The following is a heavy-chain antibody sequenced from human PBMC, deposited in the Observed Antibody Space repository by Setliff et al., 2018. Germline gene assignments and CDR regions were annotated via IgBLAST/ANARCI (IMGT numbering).Heavy chain of an antibody. CDR3: ARVPLPLDIVVVVAATPLEYYYYMDV. CDR1: GYTFTNYG. Sequence: GASVKVSCKASGYTFTNYGISWVRQAPGQGLEWMGWISAYNGNTNYAQKLQGRVTMTTDTSTSTAYMELRSLRSDDTAVYYCARVPLPLDIVVVVAATPLEYYYYMDVWGKGTTVTSP. CDR2: ISAYNGNT. J-gene: IGHJ6*03. D-gene: IGHD2-15*01. V-gene: IGHV1-18*01.